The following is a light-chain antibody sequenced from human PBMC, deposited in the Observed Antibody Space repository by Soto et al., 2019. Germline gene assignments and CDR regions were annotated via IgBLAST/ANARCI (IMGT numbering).Light chain of an antibody. CDR2: GAS. J-gene: IGKJ2*01. Sequence: EIVLTQSPGTLSLSPGERATLSCRASKSLITSYLAWYQQKPGQAPRLLMYGASSRAAGIPDRFSGSGSETDFTLTINGLEPEDFAVYYCQQYGRSPPFTFGQGTKLEIK. CDR3: QQYGRSPPFT. CDR1: KSLITSY. V-gene: IGKV3-20*01.